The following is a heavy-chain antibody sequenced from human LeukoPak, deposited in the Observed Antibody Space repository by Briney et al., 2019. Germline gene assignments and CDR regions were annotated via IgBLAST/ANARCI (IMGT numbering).Heavy chain of an antibody. Sequence: GGSLRLSCAASGFTFSSYWMSWVRQAPGKGLEWVANIKQDGSEKYYVDSVKGRLTISRDNDNNSQVLQVNRLTADDTAVYHCMMSLTAHYYYGMDVWGQGTAVTVSS. D-gene: IGHD2-21*02. CDR3: MMSLTAHYYYGMDV. CDR1: GFTFSSYW. J-gene: IGHJ6*02. V-gene: IGHV3-7*02. CDR2: IKQDGSEK.